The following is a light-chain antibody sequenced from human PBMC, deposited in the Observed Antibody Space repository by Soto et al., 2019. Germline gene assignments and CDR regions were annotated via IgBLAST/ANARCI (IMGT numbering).Light chain of an antibody. V-gene: IGKV3-15*01. Sequence: EIVMTQSPATLSVSPGARATLSCRASQFVGKNLAWYQRKPGQSPRLLVYGASTRATGIPARFTGSGSGTEFTLSISNLQSQDVAIYYCQHYYNWPRTFGQGTKVDIK. CDR2: GAS. CDR1: QFVGKN. J-gene: IGKJ1*01. CDR3: QHYYNWPRT.